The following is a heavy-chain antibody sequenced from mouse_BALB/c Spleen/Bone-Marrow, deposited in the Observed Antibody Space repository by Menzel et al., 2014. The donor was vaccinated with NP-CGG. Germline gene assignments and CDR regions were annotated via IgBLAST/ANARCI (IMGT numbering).Heavy chain of an antibody. CDR2: INPDSSTI. Sequence: DVHLVESGGGLVQPGGSLKLSCVASGFDFSRYWMSWVRQAPGKGLEWIGEINPDSSTINYTPSLKDKFIISRDNAKNTMYLQMSKGRSEDTDIYYCGLLGYYGYYVVWGPGTTVTIPS. CDR1: GFDFSRYW. D-gene: IGHD2-2*01. V-gene: IGHV4-1*02. CDR3: GLLGYYGYYVV. J-gene: IGHJ1*01.